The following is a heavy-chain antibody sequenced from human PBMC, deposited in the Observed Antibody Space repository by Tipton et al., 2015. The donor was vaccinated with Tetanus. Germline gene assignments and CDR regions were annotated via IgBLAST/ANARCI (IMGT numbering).Heavy chain of an antibody. CDR2: ITDTGRT. Sequence: TLSLTCNVSGVSVTTYHWSWIRQPPGKGLEWIGYITDTGRTNYSPSLRNRLTISIDTSKTHFSLRLDSVTAADTAVYYCARIHDFWSGYFDFWGQGTRVTVST. CDR1: GVSVTTYH. J-gene: IGHJ4*02. CDR3: ARIHDFWSGYFDF. D-gene: IGHD3-3*01. V-gene: IGHV4-59*02.